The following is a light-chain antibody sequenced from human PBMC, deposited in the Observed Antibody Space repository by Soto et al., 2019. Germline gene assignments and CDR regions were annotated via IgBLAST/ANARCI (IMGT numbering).Light chain of an antibody. CDR3: QQYNKWPLP. J-gene: IGKJ4*01. CDR2: HAS. CDR1: QSVSNN. Sequence: EIVMTQSPATLPVSPGERATLSCRASQSVSNNLAWYQQKPGQAPRLLIYHASTRATGSPARFSGSGSGTEFTLTISSLQSEDFAVYYCQQYNKWPLPFGGGTKVEIK. V-gene: IGKV3-15*01.